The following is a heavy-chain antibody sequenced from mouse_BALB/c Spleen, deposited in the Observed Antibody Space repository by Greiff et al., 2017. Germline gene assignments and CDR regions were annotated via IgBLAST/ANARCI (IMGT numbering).Heavy chain of an antibody. CDR1: GFSLTSYG. J-gene: IGHJ4*01. D-gene: IGHD2-4*01. Sequence: VNVVESGPGLVAPSQSLSITCTVSGFSLTSYGVHWVRQPPGKGLEWLGVIWAGGSTNYNSALMSRLSISKDNSKSQVFLKMNSLQTDDTAMYYCARSTMITQDYAMDYWGQGTSVTVSS. CDR2: IWAGGST. CDR3: ARSTMITQDYAMDY. V-gene: IGHV2-9*02.